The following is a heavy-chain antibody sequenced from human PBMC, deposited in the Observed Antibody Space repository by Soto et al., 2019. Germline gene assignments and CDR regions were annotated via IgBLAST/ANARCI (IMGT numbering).Heavy chain of an antibody. J-gene: IGHJ3*02. CDR3: ARMKMANDAFDI. Sequence: PTLVNPTQTLTLTCTFSGFSLSTSGMRVSWIRQPPGKALEWLARIDWDDDKFYSTSLKTRLAISKDTSKNQVVLTMTNMDPVDTATYYCARMKMANDAFDIWGQGTMVTVSS. CDR1: GFSLSTSGMR. V-gene: IGHV2-70*04. CDR2: IDWDDDK.